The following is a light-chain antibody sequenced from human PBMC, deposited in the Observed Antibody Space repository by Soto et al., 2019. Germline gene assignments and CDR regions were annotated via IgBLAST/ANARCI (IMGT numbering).Light chain of an antibody. CDR2: RNN. Sequence: QSALTQPPSASGTPGQRVTISCFGSSANIGSDYVYWYQQLPGAAPKLLIYRNNQRPSGVPDRFSGSKSGTSASLAISGLRSEDEADYYCATWDESLSGRVFGGGTKVTVL. J-gene: IGLJ3*02. CDR3: ATWDESLSGRV. CDR1: SANIGSDY. V-gene: IGLV1-47*01.